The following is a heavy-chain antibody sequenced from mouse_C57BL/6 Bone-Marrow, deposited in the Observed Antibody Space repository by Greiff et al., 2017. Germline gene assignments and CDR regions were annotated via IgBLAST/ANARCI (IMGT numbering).Heavy chain of an antibody. V-gene: IGHV1-54*01. D-gene: IGHD1-1*01. CDR3: ARAYYGSSGYFDV. CDR1: GYAFTNYL. CDR2: INPGSGGT. J-gene: IGHJ1*03. Sequence: QVQLKESGAELVRPGTSVKVSCKASGYAFTNYLIEWVKQRPGQGLEWIGVINPGSGGTNYNEKFKGKATLTADKSSSTAYMQLSSLTSEDSAVYFCARAYYGSSGYFDVWGTGTTVTVSS.